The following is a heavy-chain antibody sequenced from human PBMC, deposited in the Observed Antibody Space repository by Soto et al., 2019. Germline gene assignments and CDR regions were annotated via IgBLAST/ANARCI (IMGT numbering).Heavy chain of an antibody. V-gene: IGHV3-72*01. CDR3: TIEGAYPGPDFDY. CDR1: GFTFSDRY. J-gene: IGHJ4*02. D-gene: IGHD3-16*01. CDR2: TKNKANSYTT. Sequence: SLRLSCAASGFTFSDRYMDWFRQAPGKGLEWVGRTKNKANSYTTEYAASVKGRFTISRDDSRNSVYLQMNSLKTDDTAVYYCTIEGAYPGPDFDYWGQGTLVTVSS.